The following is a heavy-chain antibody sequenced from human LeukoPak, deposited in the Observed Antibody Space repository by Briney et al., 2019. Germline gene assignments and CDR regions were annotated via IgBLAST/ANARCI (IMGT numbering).Heavy chain of an antibody. J-gene: IGHJ2*01. CDR1: AGSISSYY. CDR3: ARSSEVYWYFDL. Sequence: PSETLSLTCTVSAGSISSYYWSWIRQPPGKRLEWIGSIYYSGSTDYNPSLKSRVTISVDTSKNEFSLKLRSVTAADTAVYYCARSSEVYWYFDLWGRGTLVTVSS. V-gene: IGHV4-59*01. CDR2: IYYSGST.